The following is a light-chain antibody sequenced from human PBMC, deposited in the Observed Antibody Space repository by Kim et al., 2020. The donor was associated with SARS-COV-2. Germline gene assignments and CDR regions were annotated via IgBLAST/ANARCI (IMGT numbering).Light chain of an antibody. CDR3: QQYGTSPLT. Sequence: LSPVERATLSCRASQSVRYSYLAWYQQKPGQTLRLLIFGASTRAIGIPDRFSGSGSGTDFTLTISRLEPDDFAVYYCQQYGTSPLTFGGGTKLEI. CDR1: QSVRYSY. CDR2: GAS. V-gene: IGKV3-20*01. J-gene: IGKJ4*01.